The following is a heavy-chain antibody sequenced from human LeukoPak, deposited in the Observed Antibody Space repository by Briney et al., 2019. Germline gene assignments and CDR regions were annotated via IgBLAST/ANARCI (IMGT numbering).Heavy chain of an antibody. CDR1: GFTFSSYW. CDR3: ARQSYYYDSSGYYYDY. CDR2: LNSDGSSI. Sequence: PAGSLRLSCAASGFTFSSYWMHWVRQAPGKGLVWVSRLNSDGSSITYADSVKGRFTISRDNAKNTLYLQVNSLRAEDTAVYYCARQSYYYDSSGYYYDYWGQGTLVTVSS. D-gene: IGHD3-22*01. V-gene: IGHV3-74*03. J-gene: IGHJ4*02.